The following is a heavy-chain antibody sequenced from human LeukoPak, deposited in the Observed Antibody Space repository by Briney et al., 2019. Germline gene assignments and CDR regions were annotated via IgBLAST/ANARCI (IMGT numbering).Heavy chain of an antibody. J-gene: IGHJ4*02. CDR1: GGSISSYY. V-gene: IGHV4-4*07. CDR3: AREDSSSWLFDY. Sequence: SETLSLTCTVSGGSISSYYWSWVRQPAGKGLEWIGRIYTSGSTNYNPSLKSRVTMSVDTSKNQFSLKLSSVTAADTAVYYCAREDSSSWLFDYWGQGTLITVSS. CDR2: IYTSGST. D-gene: IGHD6-13*01.